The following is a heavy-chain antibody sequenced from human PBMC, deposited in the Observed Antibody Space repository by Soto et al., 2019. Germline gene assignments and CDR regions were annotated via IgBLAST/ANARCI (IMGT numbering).Heavy chain of an antibody. CDR2: IIPIFGKA. J-gene: IGHJ5*02. V-gene: IGHV1-69*06. D-gene: IGHD3-22*01. CDR1: GGTFSSYA. CDR3: ARVGGRPTYYYDIGGYYYNWFDP. Sequence: SVKVSCKASGGTFSSYAIRWVRQAPGQGLEWMGGIIPIFGKANYAQKFQGRVTITPDNSTSTAYMERSSLRFEGSGVDSCARVGGRPTYYYDIGGYYYNWFDPWGQGSGVTVS.